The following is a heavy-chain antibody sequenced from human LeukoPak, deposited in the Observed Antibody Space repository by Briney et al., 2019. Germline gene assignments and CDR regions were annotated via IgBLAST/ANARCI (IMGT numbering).Heavy chain of an antibody. CDR1: GYTFTSYG. Sequence: ASVKVSCKASGYTFTSYGITWVRQAPGQGLEWMGWISAYTGDTNYAQKLQGRVTVTTDTSTSTVYMELRSLRSDDTAVYYCARVVVVGGNWFDPWGQGTLVTVSS. J-gene: IGHJ5*02. V-gene: IGHV1-18*01. CDR2: ISAYTGDT. CDR3: ARVVVVGGNWFDP. D-gene: IGHD2-2*01.